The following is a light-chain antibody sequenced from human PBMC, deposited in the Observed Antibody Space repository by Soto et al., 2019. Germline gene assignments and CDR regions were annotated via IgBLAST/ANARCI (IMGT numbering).Light chain of an antibody. CDR3: ISYTGSSTSYV. J-gene: IGLJ1*01. Sequence: QSALTQPASVSGSPGQSITTSCSGTSSDVGSYDHVAWYQQFPGKTPKLMIYEVSNRPSGVSSRFSGSKSGNTASLTISGLQAEDEAVYYCISYTGSSTSYVFGSGTKLTVL. V-gene: IGLV2-14*01. CDR1: SSDVGSYDH. CDR2: EVS.